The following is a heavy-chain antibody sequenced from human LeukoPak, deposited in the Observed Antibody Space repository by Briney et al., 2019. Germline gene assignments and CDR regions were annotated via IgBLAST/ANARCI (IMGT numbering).Heavy chain of an antibody. CDR2: IYSSGST. J-gene: IGHJ1*01. D-gene: IGHD1-26*01. CDR3: AREAPYSGSSEYFQH. CDR1: GFTVSSYY. V-gene: IGHV3-66*03. Sequence: GGSLRLSCAASGFTVSSYYMSWVRQAPGKGLEWVSVIYSSGSTYYADSVKGRFTISRDNSKNTLYLQMNSLRAEDTAVYYCAREAPYSGSSEYFQHWGQGTLVTVSS.